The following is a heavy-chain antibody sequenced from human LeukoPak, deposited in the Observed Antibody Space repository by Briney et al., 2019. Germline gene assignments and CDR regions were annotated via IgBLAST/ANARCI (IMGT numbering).Heavy chain of an antibody. D-gene: IGHD1-26*01. Sequence: SETLSLTCTVSGGSINNYYWNWIRQPPGKGLEWIGYIYYSGSTNYNPSLKSRVTISVDTSKNQFSPKLGSVTAADTAVYYCARGGKWELKNWGQGTLVTVSS. CDR1: GGSINNYY. CDR3: ARGGKWELKN. CDR2: IYYSGST. J-gene: IGHJ4*02. V-gene: IGHV4-59*01.